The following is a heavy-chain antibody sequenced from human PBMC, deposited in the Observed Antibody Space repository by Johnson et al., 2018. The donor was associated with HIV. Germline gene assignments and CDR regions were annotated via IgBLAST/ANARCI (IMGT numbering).Heavy chain of an antibody. D-gene: IGHD1-1*01. J-gene: IGHJ3*02. V-gene: IGHV3-9*01. CDR1: GFSFDDYA. Sequence: VQLVESGGGLVQPGRSLRLSCAASGFSFDDYAMYWVRQAPGKGLEWVSDISWTSGSIGYADSVKGRFTVSRDNSKNTLYLHMQRLRVEDTALYYCARVPGSRAGDAFDIWGQGTMVTVSS. CDR2: ISWTSGSI. CDR3: ARVPGSRAGDAFDI.